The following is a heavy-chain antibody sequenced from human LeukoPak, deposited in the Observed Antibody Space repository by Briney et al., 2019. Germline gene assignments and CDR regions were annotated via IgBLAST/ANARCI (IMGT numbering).Heavy chain of an antibody. J-gene: IGHJ5*02. CDR1: GFTFTTYS. V-gene: IGHV3-21*01. CDR2: ISSGSSAI. D-gene: IGHD6-6*01. CDR3: ARSSSGLGWLDP. Sequence: PGGSLRLSCEASGFTFTTYSMTWVRQAPGKGLEWVSIISSGSSAIFSADALKGRFTISRDNAKNSLYLQMNSLRAEDTAVYYCARSSSGLGWLDPWGQGTLVTVSS.